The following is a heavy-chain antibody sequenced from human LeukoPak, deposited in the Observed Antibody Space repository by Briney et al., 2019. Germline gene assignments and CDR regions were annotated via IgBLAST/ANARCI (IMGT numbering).Heavy chain of an antibody. Sequence: GGSLRLSCAASGFTVSSNYMSWVRQAPGKGLEWVSVIYSGGSTYYADSVKGRSTISRDNSKNTLYLQMNSLRAEDTAVYYCARVVYGDYNFDYWGQGTLVTVSS. J-gene: IGHJ4*02. CDR1: GFTVSSNY. CDR2: IYSGGST. CDR3: ARVVYGDYNFDY. V-gene: IGHV3-53*01. D-gene: IGHD4-17*01.